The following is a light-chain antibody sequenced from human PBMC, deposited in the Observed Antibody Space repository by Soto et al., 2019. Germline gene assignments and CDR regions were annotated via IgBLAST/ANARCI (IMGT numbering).Light chain of an antibody. Sequence: DIQKNKSPSSLSASVGDRVTITCRASQSVTTYLHWYQQKAGEAPQLLIYAISNLQSGVSSRFSGSGSGTDFSLTINTLQPEDLATYYCQQGYSTPWTLVQGTKLDIK. CDR2: AIS. CDR1: QSVTTY. V-gene: IGKV1-39*01. CDR3: QQGYSTPWT. J-gene: IGKJ1*01.